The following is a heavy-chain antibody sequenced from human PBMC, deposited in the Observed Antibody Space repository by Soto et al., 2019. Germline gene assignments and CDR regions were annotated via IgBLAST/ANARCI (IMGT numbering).Heavy chain of an antibody. J-gene: IGHJ6*02. V-gene: IGHV1-69*13. CDR2: IIPIFGTA. CDR1: RVAFSKFI. D-gene: IGHD6-19*01. CDR3: AKVRYSSPMGYYYGMDV. Sequence: SVKVSCKASRVAFSKFIVTWVRQAPGLGLEWVGGIIPIFGTANYAQKFQGRVTITADESTSTSYMEVNSLRSEDTAVYYCAKVRYSSPMGYYYGMDVWGQGTTVTVSS.